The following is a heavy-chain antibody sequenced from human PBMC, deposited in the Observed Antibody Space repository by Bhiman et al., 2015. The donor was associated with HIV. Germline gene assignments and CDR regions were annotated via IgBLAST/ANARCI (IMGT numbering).Heavy chain of an antibody. V-gene: IGHV3-33*06. J-gene: IGHJ4*02. CDR1: GFIFSSYG. CDR2: IWFDGSNK. Sequence: QVQLVESGGGVVQPGRSLRLSYAASGFIFSSYGMHWVRQAPGKGLEWVAVIWFDGSNKYYADSVKGRFTISRDNSKNTLYLQMNSPRVGDTAVYYCAKDSWVDDYVSGALDYWGQGTLVTVSS. D-gene: IGHD3-10*01. CDR3: AKDSWVDDYVSGALDY.